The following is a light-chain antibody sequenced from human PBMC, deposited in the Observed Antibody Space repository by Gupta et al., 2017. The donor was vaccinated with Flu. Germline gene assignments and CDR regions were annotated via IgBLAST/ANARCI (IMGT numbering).Light chain of an antibody. J-gene: IGLJ2*01. V-gene: IGLV1-40*01. CDR3: NSYASRISGEV. CDR2: AIT. Sequence: VTISCTGSSCNVGGEIDVYWYQQLPGKAPKLMIYAITKRPSGVTDRISGSKSGNTASLAITGLQAEDEADYYCNSYASRISGEVFGTGTKLTVL. CDR1: SCNVGGEID.